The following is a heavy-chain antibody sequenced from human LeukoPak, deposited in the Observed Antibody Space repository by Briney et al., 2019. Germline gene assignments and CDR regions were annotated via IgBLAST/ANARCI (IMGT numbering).Heavy chain of an antibody. V-gene: IGHV3-15*01. CDR3: TTDISIELELPIDY. CDR2: IKSKTDGGTT. CDR1: GFTFSNAW. D-gene: IGHD1-7*01. Sequence: PGGSLRLSCAASGFTFSNAWMSWGRQAPGRGLEWVGRIKSKTDGGTTDYAAPVKGRFTISRDDSKNTLYQQMNSLKTEDTAVYYCTTDISIELELPIDYWGQGTLVTVSS. J-gene: IGHJ4*02.